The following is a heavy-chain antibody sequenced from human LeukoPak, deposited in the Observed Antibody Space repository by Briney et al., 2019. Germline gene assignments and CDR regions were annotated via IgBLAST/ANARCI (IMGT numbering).Heavy chain of an antibody. J-gene: IGHJ1*01. Sequence: SETLSLTCAVYGGSFSGYYWSWIRQPPGKGLEWIGEINHSGGTKYNPSLKSRVTISVDTSKNQFSLKLSSVTAADTAVYYCVRGPPQHWGQGTLVTVSS. V-gene: IGHV4-34*01. CDR2: INHSGGT. CDR3: VRGPPQH. CDR1: GGSFSGYY.